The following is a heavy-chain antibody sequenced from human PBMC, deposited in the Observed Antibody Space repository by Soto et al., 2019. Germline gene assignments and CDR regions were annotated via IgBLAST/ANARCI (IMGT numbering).Heavy chain of an antibody. CDR3: EKERSGIRFLPDV. CDR1: GFTFSSYG. V-gene: IGHV3-30*18. J-gene: IGHJ6*04. CDR2: ISYDGSNK. D-gene: IGHD3-3*01. Sequence: QVQLVESGGGVVQPGRSLRLSCAASGFTFSSYGMHWVRQAPGKGLEWVAVISYDGSNKYYADSVKGRFTISRDNSKNTLYLQMNSLRAEDTAVYYCEKERSGIRFLPDVWGKGTTVTVCS.